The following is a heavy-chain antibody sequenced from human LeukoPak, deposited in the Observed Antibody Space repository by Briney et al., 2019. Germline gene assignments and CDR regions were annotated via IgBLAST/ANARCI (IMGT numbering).Heavy chain of an antibody. J-gene: IGHJ3*02. CDR2: IGTAGDT. Sequence: GGSLRLSCAASGFTFSSYDMHWVRQATGKGLEWVSAIGTAGDTYYPGSVKGRFTISRENAKNSLYLQMNSLRAGDTAVYYCARQRKELTTGRRDAFDIWGQGTMVTVSS. D-gene: IGHD4-17*01. CDR1: GFTFSSYD. V-gene: IGHV3-13*01. CDR3: ARQRKELTTGRRDAFDI.